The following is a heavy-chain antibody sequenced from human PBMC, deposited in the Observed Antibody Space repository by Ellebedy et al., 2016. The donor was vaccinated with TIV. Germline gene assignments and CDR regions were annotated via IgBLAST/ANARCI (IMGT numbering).Heavy chain of an antibody. CDR2: IGTSGDDT. CDR3: AKDSGWDHAN. D-gene: IGHD3-10*01. V-gene: IGHV3-23*01. CDR1: GFTVSSNG. J-gene: IGHJ4*02. Sequence: PGGSLRLSCAASGFTVSSNGMSWVRQAPGKGLQWVSGIGTSGDDTFYADSVKGRFSISRDNSKNTLYLQMNSLRAEDTAIYYCAKDSGWDHANWGQGTLVTVSS.